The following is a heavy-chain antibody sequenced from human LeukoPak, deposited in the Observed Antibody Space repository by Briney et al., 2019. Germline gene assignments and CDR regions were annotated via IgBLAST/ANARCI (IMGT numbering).Heavy chain of an antibody. D-gene: IGHD3-10*01. CDR2: INHSGST. J-gene: IGHJ6*03. V-gene: IGHV4-34*01. CDR1: GGSFSGYY. Sequence: SETLSLTCTVYGGSFSGYYWSWIHQPPGKGLEWIGEINHSGSTNYNPSLKSRVTISVDTSKNQFSLKLSSVTAADTAVYYCARHRFGSGSYYYYYYYYMDVWGKGTTVTISS. CDR3: ARHRFGSGSYYYYYYYYMDV.